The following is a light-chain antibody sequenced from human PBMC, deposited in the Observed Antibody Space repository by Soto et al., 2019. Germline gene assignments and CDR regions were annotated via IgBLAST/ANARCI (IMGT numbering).Light chain of an antibody. CDR1: QSVLYSSNNRNY. J-gene: IGKJ3*01. CDR3: QQYYTTPFT. Sequence: DIVMTQSPEFLAVSLGERATINCKSSQSVLYSSNNRNYLAWYRQKPGQPPTLLVYWASTRESGVPDRFSGSGSGTDFTLTISSLQAEDVAVYYCQQYYTTPFTFGPGTKVDI. V-gene: IGKV4-1*01. CDR2: WAS.